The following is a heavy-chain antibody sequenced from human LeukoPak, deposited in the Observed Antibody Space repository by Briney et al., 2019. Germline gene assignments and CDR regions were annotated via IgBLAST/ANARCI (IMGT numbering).Heavy chain of an antibody. J-gene: IGHJ5*02. CDR3: ARESRAAAKKSPTNWFDP. V-gene: IGHV4-30-4*07. D-gene: IGHD6-13*01. CDR1: GGSISRGGYS. CDR2: FYYSGST. Sequence: SETLSLTCAVSGGSISRGGYSWSWIRQPLGKGLEWIGYFYYSGSTYYNPSLKSRVTISVDTSKNQFSLKLSSVTAADTAVYYCARESRAAAKKSPTNWFDPWGQGTLVTVSS.